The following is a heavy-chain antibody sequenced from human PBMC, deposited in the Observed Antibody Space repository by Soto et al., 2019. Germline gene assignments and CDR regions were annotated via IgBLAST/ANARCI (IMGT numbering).Heavy chain of an antibody. CDR3: ARDLIFDF. J-gene: IGHJ5*01. CDR1: GFNFNSYA. CDR2: IAYDGSAK. V-gene: IGHV3-30-3*01. Sequence: QVQLVQSGGGVVQPGGSLRLSCAASGFNFNSYAMQWARQAPGKGLEWVAVIAYDGSAKYYADSVKGRSTISRDQSKNTLFLQLDRLRPDDTAVYFCARDLIFDFWGRGTLVIVSS.